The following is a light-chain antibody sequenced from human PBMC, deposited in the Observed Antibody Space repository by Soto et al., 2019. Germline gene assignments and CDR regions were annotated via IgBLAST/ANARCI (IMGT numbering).Light chain of an antibody. Sequence: QSALTQPASVSGSPGQSLTISCTRTSSDVGGFNYVSWFQQHPGEAPKLMIYEVTNRPSGVPSRFSGSRSGNTASLTISGLHAEYEVDYYCSSYTSSSTFVFGTGGKLTVL. V-gene: IGLV2-14*01. CDR3: SSYTSSSTFV. J-gene: IGLJ1*01. CDR1: SSDVGGFNY. CDR2: EVT.